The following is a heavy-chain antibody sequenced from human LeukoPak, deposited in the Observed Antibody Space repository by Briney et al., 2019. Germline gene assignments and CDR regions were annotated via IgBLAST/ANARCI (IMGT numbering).Heavy chain of an antibody. D-gene: IGHD2-15*01. J-gene: IGHJ5*02. CDR2: INTETGDP. CDR1: GYTFTSAA. V-gene: IGHV7-4-1*02. Sequence: ASVKVSCKASGYTFTSAAMNWVRQAPGHGLEWMGWINTETGDPTNAQGFTGRFVFSLDTSVSTVYLQINSLKAEDTAVYYCARALGGIDSGPGFDPWGQGTLVIVSS. CDR3: ARALGGIDSGPGFDP.